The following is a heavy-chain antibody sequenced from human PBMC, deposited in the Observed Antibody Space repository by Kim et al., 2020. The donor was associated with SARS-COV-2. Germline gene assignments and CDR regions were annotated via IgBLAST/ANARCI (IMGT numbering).Heavy chain of an antibody. D-gene: IGHD3-10*01. J-gene: IGHJ4*02. Sequence: GGSLRLSCAASGFTLTKYAMSWVRQAPGKGLEWVSAIIGSDGRINYAESVKGRFTISRDISKNTVYLQMNSLGAEDTAIYYCAKDLSYYYGSGEDYWGQGTLVTVSS. CDR1: GFTLTKYA. V-gene: IGHV3-23*01. CDR2: IIGSDGRI. CDR3: AKDLSYYYGSGEDY.